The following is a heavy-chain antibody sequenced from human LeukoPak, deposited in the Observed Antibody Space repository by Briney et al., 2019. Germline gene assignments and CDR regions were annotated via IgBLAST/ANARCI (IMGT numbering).Heavy chain of an antibody. CDR3: ARVMITFGGVIASGDY. V-gene: IGHV1-18*01. CDR2: ISAYNGNT. D-gene: IGHD3-16*02. J-gene: IGHJ4*02. CDR1: GYTFTSYG. Sequence: ASVKVSCKASGYTFTSYGISWVRQAPGEGLEWMGCISAYNGNTNYAQKLQGRVTMTTDTSTSTAYMELRSLRSDDTAVYYCARVMITFGGVIASGDYWGQGTLVTVSS.